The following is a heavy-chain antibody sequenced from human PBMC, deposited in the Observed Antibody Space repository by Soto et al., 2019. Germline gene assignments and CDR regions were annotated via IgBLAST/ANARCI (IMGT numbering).Heavy chain of an antibody. J-gene: IGHJ5*02. D-gene: IGHD3-10*01. CDR2: IYYSGST. CDR3: ARQNSMVRGVIIIWFDP. V-gene: IGHV4-31*03. Sequence: SETLSLTCTVSGGSISSGGYYWSWIRQHPGKGLEWIGYIYYSGSTYYNPSLKSRVTISVDTSKNQFSLKLSSVTAADTAVYYCARQNSMVRGVIIIWFDPWGQGTLVTVS. CDR1: GGSISSGGYY.